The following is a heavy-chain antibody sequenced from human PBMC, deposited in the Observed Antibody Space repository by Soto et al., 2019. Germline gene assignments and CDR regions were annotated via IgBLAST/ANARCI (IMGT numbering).Heavy chain of an antibody. J-gene: IGHJ4*02. D-gene: IGHD3-10*01. V-gene: IGHV3-43*01. CDR3: AKDKGRSGSGSYYFDY. CDR1: GFTFDDYT. Sequence: PGGSLRLSCAASGFTFDDYTMHWVRQAPGKGLEWVSLISWDGGSTYYADSVKGRFTISRDNSKNSLYLQMNSLRTEDTALYYCAKDKGRSGSGSYYFDYWGQGTLVTVSS. CDR2: ISWDGGST.